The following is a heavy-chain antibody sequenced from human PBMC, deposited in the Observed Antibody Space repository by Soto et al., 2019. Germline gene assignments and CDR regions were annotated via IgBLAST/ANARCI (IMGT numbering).Heavy chain of an antibody. CDR1: GDSMTSSSYY. J-gene: IGHJ5*02. Sequence: PSETLSLTCTVSGDSMTSSSYYWGWIRQPPGKGLEWIGSIYYSERTSYNSGSTYYSPSIKIGVTISGDTSKSQFSLKLRSVTAADTAVYYCERHTRNQFDTWGQGILVTVSS. V-gene: IGHV4-39*01. CDR2: IYYSERTSYNSGST. CDR3: ERHTRNQFDT.